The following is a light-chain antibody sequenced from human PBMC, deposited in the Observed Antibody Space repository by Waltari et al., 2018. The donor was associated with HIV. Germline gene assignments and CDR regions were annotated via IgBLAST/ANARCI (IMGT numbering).Light chain of an antibody. V-gene: IGLV3-1*01. CDR1: YLVHTS. CDR2: HDT. CDR3: QTWDNSPVL. Sequence: SYDLRQPPPASVSPGQTASTTCSADYLVHTSFCWYQQKPGQPPVVVTYHDTKRPSGIPERFSGSKSGNTATLTISGTQTMDEGDYYCQTWDNSPVLFGGGTRLTVL. J-gene: IGLJ2*01.